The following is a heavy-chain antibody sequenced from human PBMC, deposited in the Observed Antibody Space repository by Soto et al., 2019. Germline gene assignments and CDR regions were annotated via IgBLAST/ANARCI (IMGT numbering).Heavy chain of an antibody. Sequence: GGSLELSCAASGFTFSSYSMNWVRQAPGKGLEWVSSIIISSSYIYYADSVKGRFTISRDNAKNSLYLQMNSLRAEDTAVYYCARDLRGPLFDCSSTSCYGNQYYYYYGMDVWGKGTTVTVSS. CDR3: ARDLRGPLFDCSSTSCYGNQYYYYYGMDV. CDR2: IIISSSYI. CDR1: GFTFSSYS. V-gene: IGHV3-21*01. J-gene: IGHJ6*04. D-gene: IGHD2-2*01.